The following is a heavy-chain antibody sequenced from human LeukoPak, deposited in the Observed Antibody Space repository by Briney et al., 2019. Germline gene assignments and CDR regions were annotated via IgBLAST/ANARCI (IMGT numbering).Heavy chain of an antibody. Sequence: GASVKVSCKASGYTFTSYYIHWVRQAPGQGLEWMGIINPSGGSTSYAQKFQGRLTMTRDTSTSTVYMEVSSLRSEDTALYFCARGGWLQLKDYWGQGTLVTVSS. CDR3: ARGGWLQLKDY. V-gene: IGHV1-46*01. CDR1: GYTFTSYY. D-gene: IGHD5-24*01. J-gene: IGHJ4*02. CDR2: INPSGGST.